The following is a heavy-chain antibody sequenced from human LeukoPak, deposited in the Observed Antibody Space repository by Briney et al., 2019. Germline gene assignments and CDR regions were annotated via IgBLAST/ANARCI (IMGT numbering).Heavy chain of an antibody. D-gene: IGHD5-24*01. CDR2: INPGGRST. J-gene: IGHJ4*02. CDR1: GYTFTNYY. CDR3: AREIGPIQLHLWGSAFDY. V-gene: IGHV1-46*01. Sequence: GASVKVSCKASGYTFTNYYIHWVRQAPGQGLEWMGIINPGGRSTSYAQKFQGRVTMTRDTSTSTVYMEPSSLRSEDTAVYYCAREIGPIQLHLWGSAFDYWGQGTLVTVSS.